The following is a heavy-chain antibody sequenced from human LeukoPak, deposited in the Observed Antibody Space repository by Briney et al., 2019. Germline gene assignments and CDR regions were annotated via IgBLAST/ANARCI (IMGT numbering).Heavy chain of an antibody. D-gene: IGHD2-15*01. CDR2: ISSSSSYI. Sequence: PGGSRRLSCAASGFTFSSYSMNWVRQAPGKGLEWVSSISSSSSYIYYADSVKGRFTISRDNAKNSLYLQMNSLRAEDTAVYYCARSEGYCSGGSCYVDAFDIWGQGTMVTVSS. CDR3: ARSEGYCSGGSCYVDAFDI. J-gene: IGHJ3*02. V-gene: IGHV3-21*01. CDR1: GFTFSSYS.